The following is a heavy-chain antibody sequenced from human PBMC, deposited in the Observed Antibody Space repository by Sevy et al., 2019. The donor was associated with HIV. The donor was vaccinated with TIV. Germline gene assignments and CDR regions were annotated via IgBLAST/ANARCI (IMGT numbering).Heavy chain of an antibody. D-gene: IGHD1-7*01. Sequence: ASVKVSCKTSGYTFSSHDINWVRQAPGQGLEWMGWMNHNNGNTGYVQKFQDRVTMTRDSSIATAYMELRGLTSDHTAVYYCARDPSGNYLTPHYRDYYGLDVGGQGTAVTVSS. CDR1: GYTFSSHD. CDR3: ARDPSGNYLTPHYRDYYGLDV. V-gene: IGHV1-8*01. J-gene: IGHJ6*02. CDR2: MNHNNGNT.